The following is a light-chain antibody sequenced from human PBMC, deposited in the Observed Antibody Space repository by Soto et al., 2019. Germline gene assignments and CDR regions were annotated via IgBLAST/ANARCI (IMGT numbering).Light chain of an antibody. V-gene: IGLV2-11*01. CDR3: CSYAGSYV. J-gene: IGLJ1*01. Sequence: QSALTQPRSVSGSPKQSVTISCTGTSSDVGTYNYVSWFQQHPGKAPKLMISDVSKRPSGVPDRFSGSKSGNTASLTISGLQAEDEADYYCCSYAGSYVFGPGTKLTVL. CDR1: SSDVGTYNY. CDR2: DVS.